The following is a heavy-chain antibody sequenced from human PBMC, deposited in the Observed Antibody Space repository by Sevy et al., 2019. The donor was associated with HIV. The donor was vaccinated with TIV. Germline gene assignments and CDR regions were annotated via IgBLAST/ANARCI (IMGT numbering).Heavy chain of an antibody. CDR3: AKEGTWYGRDYFDY. CDR1: GFSFSLYA. CDR2: IGGGGGST. V-gene: IGHV3-23*01. J-gene: IGHJ4*02. D-gene: IGHD6-13*01. Sequence: GSLRLSCVASGFSFSLYAMSWVRQAPGKGLEWVSAIGGGGGSTYYADSVKGRFTISRDTCKNTLSLQMTSLRAEDTAVYYCAKEGTWYGRDYFDYWGQGTLVTVSS.